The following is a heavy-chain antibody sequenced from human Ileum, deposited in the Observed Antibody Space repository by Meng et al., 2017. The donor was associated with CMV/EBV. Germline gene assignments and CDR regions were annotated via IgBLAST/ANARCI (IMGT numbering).Heavy chain of an antibody. Sequence: GESLKTSCGASGFTFSSYWMHWVRQAPGKGLEWVSVIYSGGSTYYADSVKGRFTISRDNSKNTLYLQMNSLRAEDTAVYYCARYGSGSHSFDYWGQGTLVTVSS. V-gene: IGHV3-53*01. D-gene: IGHD3-10*01. J-gene: IGHJ4*02. CDR3: ARYGSGSHSFDY. CDR2: IYSGGST. CDR1: GFTFSSYW.